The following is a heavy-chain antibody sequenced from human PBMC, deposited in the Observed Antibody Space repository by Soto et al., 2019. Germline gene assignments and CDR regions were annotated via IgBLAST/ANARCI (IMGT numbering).Heavy chain of an antibody. CDR1: GFTFRSYW. CDR2: INSDGSST. Sequence: EVQLVESGGGLVQPGGSLRLSCAASGFTFRSYWMHWVRQAPGKGLVWVSRINSDGSSTGYADSVKGRFTISRDNAKNTLYLQMNSLRAEDTAVYYCARRGVVTPIDYWGQGTLVTVSS. J-gene: IGHJ4*02. D-gene: IGHD3-3*01. CDR3: ARRGVVTPIDY. V-gene: IGHV3-74*01.